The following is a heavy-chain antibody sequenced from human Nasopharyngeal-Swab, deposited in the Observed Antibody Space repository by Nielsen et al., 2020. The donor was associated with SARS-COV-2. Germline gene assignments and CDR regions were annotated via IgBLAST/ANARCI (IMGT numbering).Heavy chain of an antibody. J-gene: IGHJ5*02. CDR3: AKELRTRGAYSSSWYDWFDP. Sequence: GESLKISCAASGFTFSSYAMSWVRQAPGKGLEWVSAISGSGGSTYYADSVKGRFTISRDSSKNTLYLQMNSLRAEDTAVYYCAKELRTRGAYSSSWYDWFDPWGQGTLVTVSS. CDR1: GFTFSSYA. CDR2: ISGSGGST. D-gene: IGHD6-13*01. V-gene: IGHV3-23*01.